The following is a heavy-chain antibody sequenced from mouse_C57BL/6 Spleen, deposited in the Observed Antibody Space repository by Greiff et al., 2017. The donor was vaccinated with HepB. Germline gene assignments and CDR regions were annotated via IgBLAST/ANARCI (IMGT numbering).Heavy chain of an antibody. D-gene: IGHD2-12*01. V-gene: IGHV1-81*01. CDR3: ARRGDDGFAY. Sequence: QVHVKQSGAELARPGASVKLSCKASGYTFTSYGISWVKQRTGQGLEWIGEIYPRSGNTYYNEKFKGKATLTADKSSSTAYMELRSLTSEDSAVYFCARRGDDGFAYWGQGTLVTVSA. CDR2: IYPRSGNT. J-gene: IGHJ3*01. CDR1: GYTFTSYG.